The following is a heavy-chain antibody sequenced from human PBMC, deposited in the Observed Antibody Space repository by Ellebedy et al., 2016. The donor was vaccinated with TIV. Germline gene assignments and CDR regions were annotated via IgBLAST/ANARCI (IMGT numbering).Heavy chain of an antibody. CDR1: GFTFSSHA. J-gene: IGHJ4*02. Sequence: GGSLRLSXAASGFTFSSHAMSWVRQAPGKGLEWVAAISGSGDDTYFADSVKGRFTISRDNAQNTLFLQMNSLRVEDTAVYYCARRGDWGQGTLVTVSS. CDR3: ARRGD. D-gene: IGHD1-26*01. V-gene: IGHV3-23*01. CDR2: ISGSGDDT.